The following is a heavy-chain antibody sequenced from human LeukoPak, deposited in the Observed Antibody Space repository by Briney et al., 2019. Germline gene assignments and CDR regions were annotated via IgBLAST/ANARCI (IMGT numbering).Heavy chain of an antibody. J-gene: IGHJ6*02. CDR3: ARVRKNYYYGMDV. CDR1: VYTYTSYG. V-gene: IGHV1-18*01. CDR2: ISAYNGNT. Sequence: ASVKVSCKGSVYTYTSYGLSGLRQPPGRGLDWMGWISAYNGNTNYAQTLQGRVTMTTDTSTRTAYMELRSLRSDDTAVYYCARVRKNYYYGMDVWGQGTTVTVSS.